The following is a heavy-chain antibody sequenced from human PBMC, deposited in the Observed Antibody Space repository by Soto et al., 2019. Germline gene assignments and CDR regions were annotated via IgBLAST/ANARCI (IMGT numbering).Heavy chain of an antibody. J-gene: IGHJ4*02. D-gene: IGHD6-19*01. V-gene: IGHV3-23*01. CDR1: GFTFSSYA. CDR2: ISGSGGST. CDR3: AKCSPRYSSGLKAYYFDY. Sequence: EVQLLESGGGLVQPGGSLRLSCAASGFTFSSYAMSWVRQAPGKGLEWVSTISGSGGSTYYADSVKGRFTISRDKSKNTLDLQVNSLRAEDTDVYYCAKCSPRYSSGLKAYYFDYWGQGTLVTVSS.